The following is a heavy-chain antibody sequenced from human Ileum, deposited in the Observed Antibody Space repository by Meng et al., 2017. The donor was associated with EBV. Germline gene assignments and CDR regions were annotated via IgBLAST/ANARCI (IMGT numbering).Heavy chain of an antibody. J-gene: IGHJ4*02. D-gene: IGHD3-22*01. V-gene: IGHV4-4*02. CDR1: GGSISRSDW. Sequence: QVALPEPGAGLATPSETLSLPCAVWGGSISRSDWGRWSRQPPGKGLEGIWETSHRGSTNYSPYLKRRVTISRDKTKNQLSLKLNSVTAADTAAYYCASRDYYRSDYWGQGTLVTVSS. CDR3: ASRDYYRSDY. CDR2: TSHRGST.